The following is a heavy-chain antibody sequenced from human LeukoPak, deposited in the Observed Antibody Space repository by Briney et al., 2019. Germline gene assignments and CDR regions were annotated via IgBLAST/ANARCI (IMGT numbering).Heavy chain of an antibody. D-gene: IGHD6-19*01. J-gene: IGHJ4*02. Sequence: GGSLRLTCAASAFTFSIYEMIWVRQAPEKGLEWVSSSSGSTIYYADSVKGRFTISRDNAKNSLYLQMNSLRAEDTAIYYCAREDSSGLDYWGQGTLVTVSS. CDR3: AREDSSGLDY. CDR1: AFTFSIYE. V-gene: IGHV3-48*03. CDR2: SSSGSTI.